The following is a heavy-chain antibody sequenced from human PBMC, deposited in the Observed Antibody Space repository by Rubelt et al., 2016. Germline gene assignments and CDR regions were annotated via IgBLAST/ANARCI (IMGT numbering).Heavy chain of an antibody. D-gene: IGHD6-19*01. V-gene: IGHV1-3*01. CDR2: INAGNGNT. J-gene: IGHJ6*02. Sequence: QVQLVQSGAEVKKPGASVKVSCKASGYTFTSYAMHWVRQAPGQRLEWMGWINAGNGNTKYSQRFQGKGTITRETSASTAYRELSSLRSEDTAVYYCARDLTRILSGGLRDGEYGMDVWGQGTTVTVSS. CDR1: GYTFTSYA. CDR3: ARDLTRILSGGLRDGEYGMDV.